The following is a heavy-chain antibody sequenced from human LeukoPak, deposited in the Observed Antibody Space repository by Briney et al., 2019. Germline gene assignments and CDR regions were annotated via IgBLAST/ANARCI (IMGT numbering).Heavy chain of an antibody. CDR1: GFTFSAFA. V-gene: IGHV3-23*01. J-gene: IGHJ4*02. Sequence: GGSLRLSCAASGFTFSAFAMNWVRQAPGKGLAWVSFISRSDGTAYYADSVKGRFTISRDNSKNTLYLQRNSLCAADTQKSFCARNDYGDWPPLFDYWGQGALVTVS. CDR2: ISRSDGTA. D-gene: IGHD4-17*01. CDR3: ARNDYGDWPPLFDY.